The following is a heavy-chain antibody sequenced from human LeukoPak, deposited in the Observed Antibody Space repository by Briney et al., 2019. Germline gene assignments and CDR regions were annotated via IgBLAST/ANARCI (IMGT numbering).Heavy chain of an antibody. CDR2: ISSSGSTI. CDR3: AREGYYYYYRDV. V-gene: IGHV3-48*03. J-gene: IGHJ6*03. Sequence: GGSLRLSCAASGFTFSSYEMNWVRQAPGKGLEWVSYISSSGSTIYYADSVKGRFTISRDNAKNSLYLQMNSLRAEDTAVYYCAREGYYYYYRDVWGKGTTVTVSS. CDR1: GFTFSSYE.